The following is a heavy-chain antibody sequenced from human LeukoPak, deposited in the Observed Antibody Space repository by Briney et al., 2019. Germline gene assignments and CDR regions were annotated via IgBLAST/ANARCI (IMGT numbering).Heavy chain of an antibody. J-gene: IGHJ5*02. V-gene: IGHV1-8*01. CDR2: MNPNSGNT. D-gene: IGHD3-10*01. CDR3: ARVASGGARFDP. Sequence: ASVTVSCKASGYTFTSYDINWVRQATGQALEWMGWMNPNSGNTGYAQKFQGRVTMTRNTSISTAYMELSSLRSEDTAVYYCARVASGGARFDPWGQGTLVTVSS. CDR1: GYTFTSYD.